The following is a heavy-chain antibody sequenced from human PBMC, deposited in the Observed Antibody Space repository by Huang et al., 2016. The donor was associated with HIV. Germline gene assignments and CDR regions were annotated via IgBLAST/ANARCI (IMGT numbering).Heavy chain of an antibody. V-gene: IGHV3-30*02. D-gene: IGHD3-10*01. Sequence: GLEWVAFIRYDGSNKYYADSVRGRFTISRDNSKNTLYLQMNSLSAADTAVYYCANGSMAHAFDIWGQGTMVTVSS. CDR2: IRYDGSNK. CDR3: ANGSMAHAFDI. J-gene: IGHJ3*02.